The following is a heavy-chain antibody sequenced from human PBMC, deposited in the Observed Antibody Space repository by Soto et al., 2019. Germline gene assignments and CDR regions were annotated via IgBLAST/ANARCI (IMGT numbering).Heavy chain of an antibody. V-gene: IGHV4-59*12. D-gene: IGHD2-2*01. J-gene: IGHJ6*02. CDR1: GDSISSYY. Sequence: SETLSLTCTVSGDSISSYYWTWIRQPPGKGLEWIGYVHNSGATHYSPSLKSRVTISVDTSKNQFSLKLSSVTAADTAVYYCARGPLGYCSSTSCYYYYYYGMDVWGQGTTVTVSS. CDR3: ARGPLGYCSSTSCYYYYYYGMDV. CDR2: VHNSGAT.